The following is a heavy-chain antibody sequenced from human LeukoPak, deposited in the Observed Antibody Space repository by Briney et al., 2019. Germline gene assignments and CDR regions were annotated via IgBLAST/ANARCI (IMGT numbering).Heavy chain of an antibody. V-gene: IGHV1-8*01. CDR1: GYTFTSYD. J-gene: IGHJ4*02. CDR2: MNPNSGNT. CDR3: ARARSSSSYPDY. Sequence: ASVKVSYKASGYTFTSYDINWVRQATGQGLEWMGWMNPNSGNTGYAQKFQGRVTITRNTSISTAYMELSSLRSEDTAVYYCARARSSSSYPDYWGQGTLVTVSS. D-gene: IGHD6-6*01.